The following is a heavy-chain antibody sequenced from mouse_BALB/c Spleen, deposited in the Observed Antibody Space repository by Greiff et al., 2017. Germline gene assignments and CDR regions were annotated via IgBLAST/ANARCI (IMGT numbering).Heavy chain of an antibody. V-gene: IGHV2-9*02. D-gene: IGHD2-3*01. Sequence: VKLVESGPGLVAPSQSLSITCTVSGFSLTSYGVHWVRQPPGKGLEWLGVIWAGGSTNYNSALMSRLSISKDNSKSQVFLKMNSLQTDDTAMYYCARERYDGYLAWFAYWGQGTLVTVSA. CDR2: IWAGGST. J-gene: IGHJ3*01. CDR1: GFSLTSYG. CDR3: ARERYDGYLAWFAY.